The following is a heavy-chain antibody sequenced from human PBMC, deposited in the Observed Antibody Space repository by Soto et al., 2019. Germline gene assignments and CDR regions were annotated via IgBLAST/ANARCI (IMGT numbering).Heavy chain of an antibody. Sequence: ASETLSLTCTVSGGSISSGGYYWSWIRQHPGKGLEWIGYIYYSGSTYYNPSLKSRVTISVDTSKNQFSLKLSSVTAADTAVYYCARDRSPYYFDYWGQGTLVTV. CDR1: GGSISSGGYY. V-gene: IGHV4-31*03. CDR3: ARDRSPYYFDY. J-gene: IGHJ4*02. CDR2: IYYSGST.